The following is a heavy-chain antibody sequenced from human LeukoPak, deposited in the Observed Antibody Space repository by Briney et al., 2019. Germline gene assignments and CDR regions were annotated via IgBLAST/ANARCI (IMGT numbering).Heavy chain of an antibody. CDR3: AKALRAAHRPVYTYYYMDV. V-gene: IGHV3-23*01. CDR1: GFTFSSYA. J-gene: IGHJ6*03. CDR2: ISGSGGST. D-gene: IGHD5/OR15-5a*01. Sequence: SGGSLRLSCAASGFTFSSYAMSWVRQAPGKGLEWVSAISGSGGSTYYADSVRGRFTISRDKSKNTVFLQMNGLRADDTAVYYCAKALRAAHRPVYTYYYMDVWGKGTTVTVSS.